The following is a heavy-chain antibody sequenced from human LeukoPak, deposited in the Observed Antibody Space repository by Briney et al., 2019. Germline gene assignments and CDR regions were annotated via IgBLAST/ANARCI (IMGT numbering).Heavy chain of an antibody. CDR1: EFTFNYYG. CDR3: ARDPLRLGELSSHWDY. Sequence: PGGSLRLSCAASEFTFNYYGMHWVRQAPGKGLEWVAVIWYDGSNKKYADSVKGRFTISRDNSNNTLYLQMDSLRAEDTAVYYCARDPLRLGELSSHWDYWGQGTLVTVSS. J-gene: IGHJ4*02. CDR2: IWYDGSNK. D-gene: IGHD3-16*02. V-gene: IGHV3-33*01.